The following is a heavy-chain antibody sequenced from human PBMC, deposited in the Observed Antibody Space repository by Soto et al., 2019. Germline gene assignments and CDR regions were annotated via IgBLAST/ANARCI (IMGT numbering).Heavy chain of an antibody. Sequence: VGSLRLSCEASGFTFNTFAMSWVRQAPGRGLEWVSRINKSGGSRYYADSVRGRFTVSRDNSKNTLFLQMNSLRDEDTAIYYCAKGAEMPTIPFDYWGQGALVTVSS. CDR3: AKGAEMPTIPFDY. CDR2: INKSGGSR. D-gene: IGHD1-1*01. CDR1: GFTFNTFA. J-gene: IGHJ4*02. V-gene: IGHV3-23*01.